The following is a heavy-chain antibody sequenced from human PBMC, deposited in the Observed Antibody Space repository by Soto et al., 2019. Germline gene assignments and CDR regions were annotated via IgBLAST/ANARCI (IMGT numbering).Heavy chain of an antibody. Sequence: QVQLVESGGGVVQPGTSLRLSCAASGFPFTTYGMHWVREAPTKGLDWVAVISYDGSNKYYADSVRGRFTISRDNSKNTLYLQMNSLRPEDTALYYCVGGQYYFDYRCHGTLVTVSS. D-gene: IGHD3-10*01. J-gene: IGHJ4*01. CDR1: GFPFTTYG. CDR2: ISYDGSNK. CDR3: VGGQYYFDY. V-gene: IGHV3-30*03.